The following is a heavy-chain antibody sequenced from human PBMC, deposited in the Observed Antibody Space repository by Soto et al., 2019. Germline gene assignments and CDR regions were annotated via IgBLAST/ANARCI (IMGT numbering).Heavy chain of an antibody. D-gene: IGHD3-3*01. Sequence: LSCAASGFTFSSYAMSWVRQAPGKGLEWVSAISGSGGSTYYADSVKGRFTISRDNSKNTLYLQMNSLRAEDTAVYYCAKKHYDFWSGYPLWGQGTLVTVSS. CDR3: AKKHYDFWSGYPL. CDR2: ISGSGGST. V-gene: IGHV3-23*01. J-gene: IGHJ4*02. CDR1: GFTFSSYA.